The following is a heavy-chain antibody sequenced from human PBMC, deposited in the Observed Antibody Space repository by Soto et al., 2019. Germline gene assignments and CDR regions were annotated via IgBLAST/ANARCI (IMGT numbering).Heavy chain of an antibody. Sequence: PGGSLRLSCAASGFTFSSYGMHWVRQAPGKGLEWVAVIWYDGSNKYYADSVKGRFTISRDNSKNTLYLQMNSLRAEDTAVYYCARDSGVILPNAFDIWGQGTMVTVSS. D-gene: IGHD3-16*01. J-gene: IGHJ3*02. CDR1: GFTFSSYG. CDR2: IWYDGSNK. CDR3: ARDSGVILPNAFDI. V-gene: IGHV3-33*01.